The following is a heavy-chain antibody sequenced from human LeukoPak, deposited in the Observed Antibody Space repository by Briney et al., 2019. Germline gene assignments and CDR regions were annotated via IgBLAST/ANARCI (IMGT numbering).Heavy chain of an antibody. D-gene: IGHD1-26*01. V-gene: IGHV4-61*02. Sequence: SETLSLTCTVSGGSISSGSYYWSWIRQPAGKGLEWIGRIYTSGSTNYNPSLKSRVTISVDTSKNQFSLKLSSVTAADTAVYYCARDLPAGALDYWGQGTLVTVSS. CDR1: GGSISSGSYY. CDR3: ARDLPAGALDY. J-gene: IGHJ4*02. CDR2: IYTSGST.